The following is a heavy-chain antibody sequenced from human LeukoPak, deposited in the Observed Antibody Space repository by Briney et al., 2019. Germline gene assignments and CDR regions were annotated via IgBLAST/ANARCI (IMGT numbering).Heavy chain of an antibody. D-gene: IGHD3-22*01. CDR2: INPNSGGT. CDR3: ARDSGPGSGYLN. V-gene: IGHV1-2*02. J-gene: IGHJ4*02. CDR1: GYTFTGYY. Sequence: ASVKVSCKASGYTFTGYYMHWVRQAPGQGLEWMGWINPNSGGTNYAQKFQGRGTMTRDTSISTAYMELGRLRSHDTAVYYCARDSGPGSGYLNWRQGTLVTVSS.